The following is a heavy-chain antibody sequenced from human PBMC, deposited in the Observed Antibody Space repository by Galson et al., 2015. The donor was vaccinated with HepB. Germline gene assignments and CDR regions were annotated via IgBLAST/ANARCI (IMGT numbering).Heavy chain of an antibody. CDR3: AREDYGSESLSATYALDI. J-gene: IGHJ3*02. V-gene: IGHV1-18*01. CDR1: GYRFTTYG. CDR2: ISAYNANT. Sequence: SVKVSCKASGYRFTTYGISWVRQAPGQGLEWVGWISAYNANTHYAQKVQGRVTMSTDTSTSTAYMGLRSLRSDDTAVYYCAREDYGSESLSATYALDIWGQGTMVTVIS. D-gene: IGHD3-10*01.